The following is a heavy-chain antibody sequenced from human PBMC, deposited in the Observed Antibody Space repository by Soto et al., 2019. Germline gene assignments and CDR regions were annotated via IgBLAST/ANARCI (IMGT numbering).Heavy chain of an antibody. J-gene: IGHJ4*02. V-gene: IGHV3-30-3*01. CDR2: ISYDGSNK. Sequence: QVQLVESGGGVVQPGRSLRLSCAASGFTFSSYSMHWVRQAPGKGLEWVAVISYDGSNKYYADSVTGRFTISRDNSKNTLYLQMTSLRAEDTAVYYCARGAGIAVASTSFDYWGQGTLVTVSS. CDR3: ARGAGIAVASTSFDY. D-gene: IGHD6-19*01. CDR1: GFTFSSYS.